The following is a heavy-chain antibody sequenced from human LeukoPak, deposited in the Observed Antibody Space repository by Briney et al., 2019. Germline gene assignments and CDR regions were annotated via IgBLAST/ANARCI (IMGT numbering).Heavy chain of an antibody. CDR3: ARRAGDYSHPYDY. V-gene: IGHV3-53*01. CDR1: GFTFGDYA. Sequence: GGSLRLSCTASGFTFGDYAMSWFRQAPGKGLEWVSFIYSGGSTYYTDSVKGRFTISRDNSKNTLYLQMNSLRAEDTAVYYCARRAGDYSHPYDYWGQGILVTVSS. CDR2: IYSGGST. D-gene: IGHD3-22*01. J-gene: IGHJ4*02.